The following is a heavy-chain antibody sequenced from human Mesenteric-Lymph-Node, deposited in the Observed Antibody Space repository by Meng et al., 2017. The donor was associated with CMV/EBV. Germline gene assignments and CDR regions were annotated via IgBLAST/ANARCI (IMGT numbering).Heavy chain of an antibody. CDR2: IYHSRST. CDR1: GGTFSGYC. J-gene: IGHJ4*02. V-gene: IGHV4-34*01. D-gene: IGHD6-13*01. CDR3: ARGPGYGFDY. Sequence: LSLTCAVYGGTFSGYCWSWIRQPPGKGLEWIGRIYHSRSTNYNPCLKSRVTISVDKSKNQFSLKLSSVTAADTAVYYCARGPGYGFDYWGQGTLVTVSS.